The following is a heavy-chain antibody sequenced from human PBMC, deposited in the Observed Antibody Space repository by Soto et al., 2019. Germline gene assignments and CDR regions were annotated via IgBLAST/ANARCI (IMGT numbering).Heavy chain of an antibody. CDR2: IYHSGST. V-gene: IGHV4-30-2*01. D-gene: IGHD4-17*01. J-gene: IGHJ5*02. Sequence: TPSLTLAVSGGPLNSGGFSWGWIRQPPGKGLEWIGYIYHSGSTYYNPSLKSRVTISVDRSKNQFSLKLSSVTAADTAVYYCARVYGRNWFDPWGQGTLVTVSS. CDR1: GGPLNSGGFS. CDR3: ARVYGRNWFDP.